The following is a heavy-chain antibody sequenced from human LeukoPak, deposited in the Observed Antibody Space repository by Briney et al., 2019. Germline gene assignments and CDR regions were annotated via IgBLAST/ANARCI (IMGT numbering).Heavy chain of an antibody. CDR1: GFTFSSYA. Sequence: GGSLRLSCAASGFTFSSYAMSWVRQAPGKGLEWVSSISGSGGSTYYADSVKGRFTISRDNSKNTLYLQMNSLRAEDTAVYYCARGRGSNWGPFDYWGQATLVTVSS. D-gene: IGHD7-27*01. CDR2: ISGSGGST. CDR3: ARGRGSNWGPFDY. J-gene: IGHJ4*02. V-gene: IGHV3-23*01.